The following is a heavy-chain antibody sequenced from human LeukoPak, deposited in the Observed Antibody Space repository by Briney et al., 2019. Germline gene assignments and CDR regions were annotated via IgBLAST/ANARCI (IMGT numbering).Heavy chain of an antibody. Sequence: GGSLRLSCAASGFTVSSDYMSWVRQAPGKGLEWVSVIYSGGSTYYADSVKGRFTISRDNSKNTLYLQMNSLRAEDTAVYYCARGSPLARDDYGATFDYWGQGTLVTVSS. J-gene: IGHJ4*02. D-gene: IGHD4-17*01. CDR1: GFTVSSDY. V-gene: IGHV3-66*01. CDR2: IYSGGST. CDR3: ARGSPLARDDYGATFDY.